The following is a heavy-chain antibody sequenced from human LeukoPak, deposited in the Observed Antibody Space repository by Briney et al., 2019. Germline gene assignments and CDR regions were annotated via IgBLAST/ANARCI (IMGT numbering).Heavy chain of an antibody. CDR2: ISGSSSNI. Sequence: GGSLRLSCAASGFTFSSHGMNWVRQAPGKWLEWVSYISGSSSNIYYADSVKGRFSISRDNAKNSLYLQMNSLRDDDTGIYYCARDTSRTWYASYGTDAWGQGTTVTVSS. CDR3: ARDTSRTWYASYGTDA. V-gene: IGHV3-48*02. J-gene: IGHJ6*02. D-gene: IGHD6-13*01. CDR1: GFTFSSHG.